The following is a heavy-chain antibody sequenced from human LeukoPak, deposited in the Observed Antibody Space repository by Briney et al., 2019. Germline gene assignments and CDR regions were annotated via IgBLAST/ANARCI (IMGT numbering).Heavy chain of an antibody. J-gene: IGHJ4*02. Sequence: GGSLRLSCTASGFTFNDFGMNWVRQIPGKGLEWVSGINWNGDSIGYAASVKGRFTISRDNAKNTLYLQMNSLGVDDTAIYYCARAIDLYDSSGYQAYFAYGGEGTPVTVSS. CDR3: ARAIDLYDSSGYQAYFAY. CDR2: INWNGDSI. CDR1: GFTFNDFG. V-gene: IGHV3-20*04. D-gene: IGHD3-22*01.